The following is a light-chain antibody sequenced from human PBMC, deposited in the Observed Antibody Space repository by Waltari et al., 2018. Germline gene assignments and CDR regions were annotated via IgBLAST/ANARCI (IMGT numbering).Light chain of an antibody. J-gene: IGKJ2*01. CDR3: QQSYSTPDT. V-gene: IGKV1-39*01. Sequence: DIQMTQSPSSLSASVGDRVTITCRASQSISSYLNWYQQKPGKAPKLLIYAASSLQSGVPSRFSGSRYGTDFTLTISSLQPEDFATYYCQQSYSTPDTFGQGTKLEIK. CDR2: AAS. CDR1: QSISSY.